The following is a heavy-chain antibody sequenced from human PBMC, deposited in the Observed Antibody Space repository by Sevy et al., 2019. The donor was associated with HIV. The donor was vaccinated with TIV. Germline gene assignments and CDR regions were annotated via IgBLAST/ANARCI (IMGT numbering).Heavy chain of an antibody. CDR2: MKQDGSEE. Sequence: GGSLRLSCAASGFSFSIYWMSWVRQAPGKGLEWVATMKQDGSEEDYVDSVKGRFTISRDNAKNSLFLQMNSLSAEDTAVYYCVGEWLGGYSYSLDYWGHGTLVTVSS. V-gene: IGHV3-7*01. J-gene: IGHJ4*01. CDR3: VGEWLGGYSYSLDY. CDR1: GFSFSIYW. D-gene: IGHD5-18*01.